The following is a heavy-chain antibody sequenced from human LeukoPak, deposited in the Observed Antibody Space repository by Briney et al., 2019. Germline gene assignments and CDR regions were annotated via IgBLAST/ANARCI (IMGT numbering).Heavy chain of an antibody. CDR2: INSDGSST. D-gene: IGHD3-10*01. CDR1: GFTFSTYW. CDR3: ASGDCFDP. V-gene: IGHV3-74*01. J-gene: IGHJ5*02. Sequence: GGSLRLSCAASGFTFSTYWMRWVRHAPGEGLVWVSRINSDGSSTSYADSVTGRFTISRDNAKNTQYLQMNSLRAEDTAVYYCASGDCFDPWGQGTLVTVSS.